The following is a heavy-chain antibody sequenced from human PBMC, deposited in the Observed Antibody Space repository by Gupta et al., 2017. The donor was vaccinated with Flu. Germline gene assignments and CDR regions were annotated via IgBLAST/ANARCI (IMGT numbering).Heavy chain of an antibody. CDR2: IKNKGDGEGT. V-gene: IGHV3-15*07. CDR3: TTGTRACNFVADGY. D-gene: IGHD2-21*01. J-gene: IGHJ4*02. Sequence: APGKGLGWVGRIKNKGDGEGTAYAAPVRGRFTNSRDDSKNTLYLHMNSLKPEDTAVYYCTTGTRACNFVADGYWGQGTLVTVSS.